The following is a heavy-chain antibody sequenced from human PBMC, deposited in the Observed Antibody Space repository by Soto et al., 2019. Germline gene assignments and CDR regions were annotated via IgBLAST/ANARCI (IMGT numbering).Heavy chain of an antibody. CDR2: IIPIFGTA. V-gene: IGHV1-69*06. D-gene: IGHD6-19*01. Sequence: SVKVSCKASGGTFSSYAISWVRQAPGQGLEWMGGIIPIFGTANYAQKFQGRVTTTADKSTSTAYMELSSLRSEDTAVYYCASVPINRSGWYTVWGQGTLVTVSS. J-gene: IGHJ4*02. CDR3: ASVPINRSGWYTV. CDR1: GGTFSSYA.